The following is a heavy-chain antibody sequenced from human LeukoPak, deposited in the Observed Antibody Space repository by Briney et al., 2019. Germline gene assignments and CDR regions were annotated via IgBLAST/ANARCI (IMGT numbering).Heavy chain of an antibody. CDR3: ASTRSLAVTAPDDY. CDR2: ISAYNGNT. CDR1: GYTFTSYG. V-gene: IGHV1-18*01. J-gene: IGHJ4*02. D-gene: IGHD2-21*02. Sequence: ASVKVSCKASGYTFTSYGISWVRQAPGQGLEWMGWISAYNGNTNYAHKLQGRVTMTTDTSTSTAYMELRSLRSDDTAVYYCASTRSLAVTAPDDYWGQGTLVTVSS.